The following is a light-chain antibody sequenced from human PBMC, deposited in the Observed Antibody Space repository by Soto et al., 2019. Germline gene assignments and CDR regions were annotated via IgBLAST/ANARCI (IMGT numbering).Light chain of an antibody. CDR2: GAS. V-gene: IGKV3-20*01. CDR1: QSVSSSY. J-gene: IGKJ4*01. CDR3: QQYGSSPLT. Sequence: EIVLTQSPGTLSLSPGERATLSCRASQSVSSSYLAWYQQTPGQAPRLLIYGASSRATGIPDRFSGSGSGTDFTLTISRLEPEDFAVYYCQQYGSSPLTFGEGNKVEIK.